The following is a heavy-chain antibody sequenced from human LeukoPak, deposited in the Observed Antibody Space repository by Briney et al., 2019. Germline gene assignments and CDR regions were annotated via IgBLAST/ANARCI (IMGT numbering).Heavy chain of an antibody. V-gene: IGHV3-30*02. CDR2: IRYDGSNK. CDR1: GFTFSSYG. D-gene: IGHD1-26*01. CDR3: AKAGEGVGAHNLLFDY. J-gene: IGHJ4*02. Sequence: PGGSLRLSCAASGFTFSSYGMHWVRQAPGKGLEWVAFIRYDGSNKYYADSVKGRFTISRDNSKNTLYLQMNSLRAEDTAVYYCAKAGEGVGAHNLLFDYWGQGTLVTVSS.